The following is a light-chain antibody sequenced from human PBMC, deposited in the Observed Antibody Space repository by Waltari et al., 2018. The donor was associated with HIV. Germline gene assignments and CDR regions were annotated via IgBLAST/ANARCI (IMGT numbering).Light chain of an antibody. CDR3: QSYDSSLSGSV. Sequence: QSVLTQPPSVSGAPGQRVTISCNGTRSNIGAGYDVHWYQHFPGAAPQVPIYTNRHRPSRVPDRFSGSKSGSSASLAISGLQAEDEADYYCQSYDSSLSGSVFGGGTKLTVL. CDR2: TNR. V-gene: IGLV1-40*01. CDR1: RSNIGAGYD. J-gene: IGLJ2*01.